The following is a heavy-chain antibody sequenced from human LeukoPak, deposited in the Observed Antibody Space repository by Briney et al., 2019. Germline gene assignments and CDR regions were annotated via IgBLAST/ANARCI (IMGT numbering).Heavy chain of an antibody. Sequence: SETLSLTCAVYGGSFSGYYWSWIRQPPGKGLEWIGEINHSGSTNYNPSLKSRVTISVDTSKNQFSLKLSSVTAADTAVYYCARLSRYIVVVPAAISYYYYMDVWGKGTTVTISS. CDR2: INHSGST. V-gene: IGHV4-34*01. CDR1: GGSFSGYY. CDR3: ARLSRYIVVVPAAISYYYYMDV. J-gene: IGHJ6*03. D-gene: IGHD2-2*02.